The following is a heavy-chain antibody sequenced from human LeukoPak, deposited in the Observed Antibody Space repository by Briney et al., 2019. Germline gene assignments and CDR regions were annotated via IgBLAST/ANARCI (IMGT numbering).Heavy chain of an antibody. D-gene: IGHD6-19*01. CDR1: GFTVNDYY. CDR3: AREAVAGAFDS. J-gene: IGHJ4*02. Sequence: GGSLRLSCAASGFTVNDYYMSWIRQAPGKGLEWVSDIGSSDSIISYANSVKGRFAISRDFAKNSLYLQMNSLRADDTAVYYCAREAVAGAFDSWGQGTLVTVSS. CDR2: IGSSDSII. V-gene: IGHV3-11*01.